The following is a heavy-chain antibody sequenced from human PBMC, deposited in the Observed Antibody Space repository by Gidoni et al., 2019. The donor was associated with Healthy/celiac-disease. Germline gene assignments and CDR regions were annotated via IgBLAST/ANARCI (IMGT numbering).Heavy chain of an antibody. D-gene: IGHD1-26*01. CDR3: ARDTWRVLSGSYYYYYYGMDV. CDR1: GFTFSSYG. CDR2: IWYDGSNK. Sequence: QVQLVESGGGVVQPGRSLRLSCAASGFTFSSYGMHWFRQAPGKGLEWVAVIWYDGSNKYYADSVKGRFTISRDNSKNTLYLQMNSLRAEDTAVYYCARDTWRVLSGSYYYYYYGMDVWGQGTTVTVSS. J-gene: IGHJ6*02. V-gene: IGHV3-33*01.